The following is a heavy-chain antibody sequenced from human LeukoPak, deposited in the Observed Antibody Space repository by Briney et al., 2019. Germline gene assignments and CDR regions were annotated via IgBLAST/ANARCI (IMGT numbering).Heavy chain of an antibody. CDR1: GGSISSYY. Sequence: PSETLSLTCTVSGGSISSYYWSWIRQPPGKGLEWIGSIYYSGSAYYNPSLKSRVTISVDTSKNQFSLKLSSVTAADTAVYYCARGHSPFDYWGQGTLVTVSS. CDR3: ARGHSPFDY. CDR2: IYYSGSA. J-gene: IGHJ4*02. V-gene: IGHV4-39*01.